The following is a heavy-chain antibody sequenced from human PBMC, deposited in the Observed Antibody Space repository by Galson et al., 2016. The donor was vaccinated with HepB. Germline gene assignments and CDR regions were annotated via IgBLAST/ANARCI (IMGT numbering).Heavy chain of an antibody. CDR2: IYWDDDK. Sequence: PALVKPTQTLTLTCTFSGFSLRQNGVAVGWIRQPPGKPLEWLAVIYWDDDKRYSPFLENRLTITKDTAKNQVLLTMTNMDPMDTATYYCAHGSLETNGWYGEVFDFWGPGTLVTVSS. CDR3: AHGSLETNGWYGEVFDF. V-gene: IGHV2-5*02. J-gene: IGHJ4*02. D-gene: IGHD6-19*01. CDR1: GFSLRQNGVA.